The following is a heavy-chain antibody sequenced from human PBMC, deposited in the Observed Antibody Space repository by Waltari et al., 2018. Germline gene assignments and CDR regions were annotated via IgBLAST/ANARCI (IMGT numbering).Heavy chain of an antibody. CDR1: GGSISSGGYY. Sequence: QVQLQESGPGLVKPSQTLSLTCTVSGGSISSGGYYWSCIRQHPGKGLEWIGYIYYSGSTYYNPSLKSLVTISVDTSKNQFSLKLSSVTAADTAVYYCARGGGYRRDRRAFDIWGQGTMVTVSS. J-gene: IGHJ3*02. V-gene: IGHV4-31*01. D-gene: IGHD3-16*02. CDR3: ARGGGYRRDRRAFDI. CDR2: IYYSGST.